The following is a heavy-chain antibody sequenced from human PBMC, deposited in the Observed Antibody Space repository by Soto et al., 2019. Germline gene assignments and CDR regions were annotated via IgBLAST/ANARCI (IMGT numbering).Heavy chain of an antibody. V-gene: IGHV1-18*01. J-gene: IGHJ3*02. CDR1: GYTFTSYG. Sequence: QVQLVQSGAEVKKPGASVKVSCKASGYTFTSYGISWVRQAPGQGLEWMGWISAYNGNTNYAQKLQGRVTMTTDTSTSTAYMELRSLRSDDTAVYYCARVQETYVWGSYRYDAFDIWGQGTMVTVSS. CDR2: ISAYNGNT. D-gene: IGHD3-16*02. CDR3: ARVQETYVWGSYRYDAFDI.